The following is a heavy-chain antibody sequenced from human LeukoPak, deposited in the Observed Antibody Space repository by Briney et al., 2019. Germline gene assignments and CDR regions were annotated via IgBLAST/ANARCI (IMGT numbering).Heavy chain of an antibody. CDR2: IYYSGAT. CDR3: ATLSTDGWYFDY. CDR1: GGSISNSRYD. J-gene: IGHJ4*02. D-gene: IGHD5-24*01. Sequence: NPSETLSLTCSVSGGSISNSRYDWGWLRQPPGKGLEWIGSIYYSGATNSNPSLKSRLTISVDTSKNQFSLKLGSVTAADAAVYYCATLSTDGWYFDYWGQGTLVTVSS. V-gene: IGHV4-39*01.